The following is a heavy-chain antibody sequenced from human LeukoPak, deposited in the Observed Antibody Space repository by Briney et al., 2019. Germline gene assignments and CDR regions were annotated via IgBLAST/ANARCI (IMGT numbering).Heavy chain of an antibody. V-gene: IGHV4-61*01. CDR3: ARSVPLYDSGSYYAYEY. J-gene: IGHJ4*02. D-gene: IGHD3-10*01. Sequence: PSETLSLTCTVSGGSVSSGSYYWSWIRQPPGKGLEWIGYTHYSGSTNYNPSLKSRVTISVDTSKNQFSLKLSSVTAADTAVYYCARSVPLYDSGSYYAYEYWGQGTLVTVSS. CDR1: GGSVSSGSYY. CDR2: THYSGST.